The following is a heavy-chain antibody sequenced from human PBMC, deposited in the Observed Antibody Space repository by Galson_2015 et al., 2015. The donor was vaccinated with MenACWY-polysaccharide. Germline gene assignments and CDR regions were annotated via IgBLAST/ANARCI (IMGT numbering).Heavy chain of an antibody. CDR1: GFTFSDYY. Sequence: SLRLSCAASGFTFSDYYMTWIRQAPGKGLEWVSYISSSSSYTDYADSVKGRFTISRDNAKNSLYLQMNSLRAEDTAVYYCARDAPGYYYDSSGTHEDHWGQGTLVTVSS. CDR3: ARDAPGYYYDSSGTHEDH. D-gene: IGHD3-22*01. V-gene: IGHV3-11*05. CDR2: ISSSSSYT. J-gene: IGHJ4*02.